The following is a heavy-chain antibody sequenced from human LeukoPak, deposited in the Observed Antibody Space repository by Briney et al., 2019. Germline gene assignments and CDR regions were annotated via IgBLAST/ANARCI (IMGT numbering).Heavy chain of an antibody. D-gene: IGHD2/OR15-2a*01. J-gene: IGHJ4*02. V-gene: IGHV3-21*04. Sequence: GGSLRLSCAASGFTFSSYSMNWVRQAPGKGLEWVSSISSSSSYIYYADSVKGRFTISRDNAKNSLYLQMNSLRAEDTAVYYCAKGINGYFDYWGQGTLVTVSS. CDR3: AKGINGYFDY. CDR2: ISSSSSYI. CDR1: GFTFSSYS.